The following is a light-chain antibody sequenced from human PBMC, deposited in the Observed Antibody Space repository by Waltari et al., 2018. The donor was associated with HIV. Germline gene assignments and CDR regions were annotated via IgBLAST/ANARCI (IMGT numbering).Light chain of an antibody. CDR3: QQYNSDFYT. CDR1: QNVSKW. V-gene: IGKV1-5*03. Sequence: DIRMTQSPSTLSVSIGGSVSITCRASQNVSKWLAWYQQKPGKAPKLLIHKTSSLNSGVPSRFSGSGSGTDFSLTINGLQSDDFATYYCQQYNSDFYTFGQGTELEIK. J-gene: IGKJ2*01. CDR2: KTS.